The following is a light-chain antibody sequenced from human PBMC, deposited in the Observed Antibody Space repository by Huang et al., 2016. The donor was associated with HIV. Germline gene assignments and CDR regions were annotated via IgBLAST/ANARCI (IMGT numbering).Light chain of an antibody. Sequence: EIVMTQSPATLSVSPGERATLSCRASQSVSSNLAWYQQKPGQAPRLLIYCASTSATGIPARFSGSGSGTEFTLTISSLQSEDFAVYYCQQYNNWPETFGQGTKVEIK. V-gene: IGKV3-15*01. CDR3: QQYNNWPET. J-gene: IGKJ1*01. CDR1: QSVSSN. CDR2: CAS.